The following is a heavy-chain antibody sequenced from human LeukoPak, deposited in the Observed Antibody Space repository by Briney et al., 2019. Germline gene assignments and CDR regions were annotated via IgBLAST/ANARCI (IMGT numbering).Heavy chain of an antibody. CDR2: ISAYNGNT. CDR1: GYTFTSYG. D-gene: IGHD2-2*01. Sequence: ASVKVSCKASGYTFTSYGISWVRQAPGQGLEWMGWISAYNGNTNYARKLQGRVTMTTDTSTSTAYMELRSLRSDDTAVYYCARGGYCSSTSCRTLDYWGQGTLVTVSS. V-gene: IGHV1-18*01. J-gene: IGHJ4*02. CDR3: ARGGYCSSTSCRTLDY.